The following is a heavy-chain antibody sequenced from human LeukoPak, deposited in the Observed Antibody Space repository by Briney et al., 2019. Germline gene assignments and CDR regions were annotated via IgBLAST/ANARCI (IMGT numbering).Heavy chain of an antibody. Sequence: SETLSLTCAVSGGSISSSNWWSWVRQPPGKGLEWIGEIYHSGSTNYNPSLKSRVTISVDKSKNQFSLKLSSVTAADTAVYYCARDSGYDFFHWFDPWGQGTLVTVSS. CDR1: GGSISSSNW. V-gene: IGHV4-4*02. CDR3: ARDSGYDFFHWFDP. J-gene: IGHJ5*02. D-gene: IGHD5-12*01. CDR2: IYHSGST.